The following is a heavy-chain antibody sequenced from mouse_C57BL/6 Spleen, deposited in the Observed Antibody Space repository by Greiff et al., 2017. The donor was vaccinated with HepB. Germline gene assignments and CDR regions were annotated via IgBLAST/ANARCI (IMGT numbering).Heavy chain of an antibody. J-gene: IGHJ2*01. CDR1: GYTFTSYW. CDR3: ARRRFDY. CDR2: IDPSDSET. Sequence: QVHLKQPGAELVRPGSSVKLSCKASGYTFTSYWMHWVKQRPIQGLEWIGNIDPSDSETHYNQKFKDKATLTVDKSSSTAYMQLSSLTSEDSAVYYCARRRFDYWGQGTTLTVSS. V-gene: IGHV1-52*01.